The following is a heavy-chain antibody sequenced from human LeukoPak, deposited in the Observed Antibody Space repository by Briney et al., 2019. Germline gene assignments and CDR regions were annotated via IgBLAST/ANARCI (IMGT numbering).Heavy chain of an antibody. CDR1: GGSISSSSYY. CDR2: IYYSGST. V-gene: IGHV4-39*01. D-gene: IGHD2-8*01. J-gene: IGHJ4*02. CDR3: DRHWRQGGLDIVLMVYAEYYFDY. Sequence: PSETLSLTCTVSGGSISSSSYYWGWIRQPPRKGLEWIGTIYYSGSTYYNPSLKSRVTISVDTSKNQLSLKLSSVPAADTAVYYCDRHWRQGGLDIVLMVYAEYYFDYWGQGTLVTVSS.